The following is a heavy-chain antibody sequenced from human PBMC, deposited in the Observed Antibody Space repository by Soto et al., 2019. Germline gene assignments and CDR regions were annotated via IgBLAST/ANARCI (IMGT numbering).Heavy chain of an antibody. CDR2: ISYDEINK. D-gene: IGHD1-1*01. V-gene: IGHV3-30*18. CDR1: GFTFSSYG. Sequence: QVQLVESGGGVVQPGRSLRLSCAASGFTFSSYGMHWVRQAPGKGLEWVASISYDEINKYYADSVKGRFTISRDNSKNPLYLQMNSLRAEDTAVYYCAKSVYNWNDGFFDYWGQGTLVTVSS. J-gene: IGHJ4*02. CDR3: AKSVYNWNDGFFDY.